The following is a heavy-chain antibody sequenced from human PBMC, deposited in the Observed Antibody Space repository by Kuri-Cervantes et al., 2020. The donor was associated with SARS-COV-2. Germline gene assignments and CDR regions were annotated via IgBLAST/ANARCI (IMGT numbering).Heavy chain of an antibody. D-gene: IGHD6-19*01. CDR3: ARGRDSSGWSFFDY. Sequence: GSLRLSCTVSGGSVSSGNYYWSWIRQPPGKGLEWTGYIYYSGSTYYNPSLKSRVTISVDTSKNQFSLKLSSVTAADTAVYYCARGRDSSGWSFFDYWGQGTLVTVSS. CDR2: IYYSGST. CDR1: GGSVSSGNYY. J-gene: IGHJ4*02. V-gene: IGHV4-61*01.